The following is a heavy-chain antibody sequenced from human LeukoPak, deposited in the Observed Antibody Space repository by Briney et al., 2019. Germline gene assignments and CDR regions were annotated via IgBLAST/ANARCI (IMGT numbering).Heavy chain of an antibody. D-gene: IGHD3-22*01. CDR1: GFAFSSYA. CDR3: AKDRSYYDSSGYYDY. CDR2: ISGSGGST. V-gene: IGHV3-23*01. J-gene: IGHJ4*02. Sequence: GGSLRLSCAASGFAFSSYAMSWVRQAPGKGLEWVSAISGSGGSTYYADSVKGRFTISRDNSKNTLYLQMNNLRAEDTAVYYCAKDRSYYDSSGYYDYWGQGTLVTVSS.